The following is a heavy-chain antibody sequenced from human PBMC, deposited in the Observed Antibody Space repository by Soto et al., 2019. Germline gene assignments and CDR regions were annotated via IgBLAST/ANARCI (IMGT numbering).Heavy chain of an antibody. CDR1: GFTFSSYG. J-gene: IGHJ1*01. CDR3: ANTIQEH. V-gene: IGHV3-30*18. CDR2: ISYDGSNK. D-gene: IGHD2-2*01. Sequence: QVQLVESGGGVVQPGRSLRLSCAASGFTFSSYGMHWVRQAPGKGLEWVAVISYDGSNKYYADSVKGRFTISRDNSKNTLYLHMNSLRAEDTAVYYCANTIQEHWGQGTLVTVSS.